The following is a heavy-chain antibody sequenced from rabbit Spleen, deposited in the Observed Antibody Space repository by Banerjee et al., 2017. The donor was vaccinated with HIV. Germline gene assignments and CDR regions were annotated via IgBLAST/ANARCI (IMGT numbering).Heavy chain of an antibody. CDR3: ARDAGSSFSSYGMDL. Sequence: QSLEESGGGLVKPEGSLTLTCKASGVSFSDKDVMCWVRQAPGKGLEWIACIAGGTSAFTYSATWAKGRFTCSKTSSTTVTLQMTSLTAADTATYFCARDAGSSFSSYGMDLWGPGTLVTVS. CDR2: IAGGTSAFT. CDR1: GVSFSDKDV. D-gene: IGHD8-1*01. V-gene: IGHV1S40*01. J-gene: IGHJ6*01.